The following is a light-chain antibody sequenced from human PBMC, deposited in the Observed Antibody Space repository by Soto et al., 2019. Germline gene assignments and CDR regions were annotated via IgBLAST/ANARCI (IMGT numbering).Light chain of an antibody. V-gene: IGKV3-20*01. CDR3: QQYRSSPRQFT. CDR2: GAS. CDR1: QTISSNY. Sequence: EIVLTQSPGTLSLSAGERATLSCRASQTISSNYLAWYPQKPGQAPRLLIFGASYRATGIPDSFSGSGSGPHFTLTIRRPEPEDFAVYYSQQYRSSPRQFTFGHVTKVDI. J-gene: IGKJ3*01.